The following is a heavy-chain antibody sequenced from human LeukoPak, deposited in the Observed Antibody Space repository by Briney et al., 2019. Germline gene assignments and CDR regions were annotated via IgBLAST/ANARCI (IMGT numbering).Heavy chain of an antibody. CDR3: AREGSLWFGESKTDY. J-gene: IGHJ4*02. CDR1: GFGFSTHW. V-gene: IGHV3-74*01. Sequence: PGGTLRLSCAASGFGFSTHWMHWVRQAPGEGLVWVSRINNDGSDVTYADSVKGRFTISRDNAKNSLYLQMNSLRAEDTAVYYCAREGSLWFGESKTDYWGQGTLVTVSS. CDR2: INNDGSDV. D-gene: IGHD3-10*01.